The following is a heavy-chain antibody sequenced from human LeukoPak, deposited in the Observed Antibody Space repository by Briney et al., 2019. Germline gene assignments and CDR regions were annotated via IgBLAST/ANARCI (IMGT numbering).Heavy chain of an antibody. CDR1: GGSFRGYY. CDR3: ARRRIWGIAAAGIKVNWFDP. D-gene: IGHD6-13*01. J-gene: IGHJ5*02. Sequence: ETLSLTCAVSGGSFRGYYWRWIRQTPGKGLEWVGAINNSGSTNYNPTLQSRVTISVDTSKSQFSLKLSSVTAADTAVYDCARRRIWGIAAAGIKVNWFDPWVQGTQVTVSS. CDR2: INNSGST. V-gene: IGHV4-34*01.